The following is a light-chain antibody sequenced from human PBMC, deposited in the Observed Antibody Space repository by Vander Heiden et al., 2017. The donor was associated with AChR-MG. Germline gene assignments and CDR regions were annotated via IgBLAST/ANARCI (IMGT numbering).Light chain of an antibody. J-gene: IGLJ3*02. CDR3: SSYTSSSTWV. CDR2: DVS. V-gene: IGLV2-14*01. CDR1: SSDAGGYNY. Sequence: QSALTQPASVSGSPGQSNTISCTGTSSDAGGYNYVPWFQQHPGKAPKLIVYDVSKRPSGVSNRFSGSKTGNTASLTLSGLQAEDEADYYCSSYTSSSTWVFGGGTKLTVL.